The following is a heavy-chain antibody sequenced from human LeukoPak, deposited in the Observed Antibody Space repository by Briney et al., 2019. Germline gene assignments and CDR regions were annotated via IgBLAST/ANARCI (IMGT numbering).Heavy chain of an antibody. Sequence: PGGSLRLSCAASGFTFSSYAMSWVRQAPGKGLEWVAVISYDGSNKYYADSVKGRFTISRDNSKNTLYLQMNSLRAEDTAVYYCARDGTTVTQTSEYYFDYWGQGTLVTVSS. J-gene: IGHJ4*02. D-gene: IGHD4-17*01. CDR1: GFTFSSYA. CDR2: ISYDGSNK. V-gene: IGHV3-30-3*01. CDR3: ARDGTTVTQTSEYYFDY.